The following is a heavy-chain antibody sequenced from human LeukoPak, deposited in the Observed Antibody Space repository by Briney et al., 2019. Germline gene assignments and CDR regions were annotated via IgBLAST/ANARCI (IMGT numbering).Heavy chain of an antibody. CDR1: GFTFSSYA. V-gene: IGHV3-23*01. J-gene: IGHJ4*02. D-gene: IGHD3-22*01. Sequence: GGSLRPSCAASGFTFSSYAMSWVRQAPGKGLEWVSAISGSGGSTYYADSVKGRFTISRDNSKNTLYLQMNSLGAEDTAVYYCAKDLVVVALGDYWGQGTLVTVPS. CDR2: ISGSGGST. CDR3: AKDLVVVALGDY.